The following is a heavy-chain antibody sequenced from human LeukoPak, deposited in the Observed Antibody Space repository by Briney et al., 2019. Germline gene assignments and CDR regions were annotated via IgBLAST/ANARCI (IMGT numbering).Heavy chain of an antibody. D-gene: IGHD6-13*01. V-gene: IGHV4-39*07. CDR2: IYYSGST. CDR1: GGSISSSSYY. J-gene: IGHJ5*02. CDR3: ARGPPLLGLIAAAGGGKNWFDP. Sequence: SETLSLTCAVSGGSISSSSYYWGWIRQPPGKGLEWIGSIYYSGSTYYNPSLKSRVTISVDTSKNQFSLKLSSVTAADTAVYYCARGPPLLGLIAAAGGGKNWFDPWGQGTLVTVSS.